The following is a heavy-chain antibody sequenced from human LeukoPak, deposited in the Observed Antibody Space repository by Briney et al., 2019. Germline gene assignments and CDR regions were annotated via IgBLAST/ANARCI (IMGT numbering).Heavy chain of an antibody. CDR1: GGSIRSYH. J-gene: IGHJ3*02. CDR2: NYYSGSS. Sequence: KPSETLSLTCTVSGGSIRSYHWSWIRQPPGKGLEWIGYNYYSGSSNYNPSLKSPVTLSVDTFKDQFSLTLCSVTTADTGVYYWAKGHEKGAFDIWGQGTMVTVSS. V-gene: IGHV4-59*01. CDR3: AKGHEKGAFDI.